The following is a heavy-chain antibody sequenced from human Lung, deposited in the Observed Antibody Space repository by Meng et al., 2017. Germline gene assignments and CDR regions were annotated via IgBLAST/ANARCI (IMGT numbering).Heavy chain of an antibody. D-gene: IGHD6-13*01. V-gene: IGHV1-18*01. J-gene: IGHJ5*02. CDR3: ARDSNGIASALRT. Sequence: QVQLEQSGVEVKKPVASVKVSCKASGYTFASSATYGITWVRQAPGQGLEWMGWINSYVGNTNYAQNLQGRVTMTTDTSTSTAYMELRSLRSDDTAVYYCARDSNGIASALRTWGQGTLVTVSS. CDR1: GYTFASSATYG. CDR2: INSYVGNT.